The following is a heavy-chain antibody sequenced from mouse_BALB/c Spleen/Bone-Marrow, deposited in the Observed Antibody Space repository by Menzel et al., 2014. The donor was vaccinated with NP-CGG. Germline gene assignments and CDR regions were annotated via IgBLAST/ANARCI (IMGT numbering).Heavy chain of an antibody. J-gene: IGHJ2*01. CDR1: GYSFTGYY. Sequence: LVKTGASVKISCKASGYSFTGYYMHWVKQSHGKSLEWIGYISCYDGATSYNQKFKGKATFTVDTSSSTAYMQFNSLTSEDSAVYYCARGDGYYVDFDYWGPGTTPTVSS. CDR3: ARGDGYYVDFDY. V-gene: IGHV1S34*01. CDR2: ISCYDGAT. D-gene: IGHD2-3*01.